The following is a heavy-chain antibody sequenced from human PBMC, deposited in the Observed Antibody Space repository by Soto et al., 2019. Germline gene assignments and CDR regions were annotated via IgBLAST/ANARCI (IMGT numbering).Heavy chain of an antibody. V-gene: IGHV1-8*01. J-gene: IGHJ4*02. Sequence: ASVKVSCKASGYTFTSYDIYWVRQATGQGLEWMGWMNPNTGNSGYAQKFQGRVTMTSDTSISTAHMELSSLTSDDTAVYYCTRAGASDWNYVSTSSWGQGTLVTVSS. CDR2: MNPNTGNS. D-gene: IGHD1-7*01. CDR1: GYTFTSYD. CDR3: TRAGASDWNYVSTSS.